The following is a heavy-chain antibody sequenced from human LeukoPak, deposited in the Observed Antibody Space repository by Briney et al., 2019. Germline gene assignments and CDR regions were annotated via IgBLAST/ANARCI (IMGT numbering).Heavy chain of an antibody. CDR1: GFTFNDHY. V-gene: IGHV3-72*01. D-gene: IGHD3-10*01. J-gene: IGHJ4*02. Sequence: GGSLRLSCATSGFTFNDHYLGWVRQAPGKGLEWVGRTKNRANSYTTEYAASVKGRFTISRDDSKNSLRLQMNSLKTEDTAIYYCVASIISPSNYWGQGTLVTVSS. CDR3: VASIISPSNY. CDR2: TKNRANSYTT.